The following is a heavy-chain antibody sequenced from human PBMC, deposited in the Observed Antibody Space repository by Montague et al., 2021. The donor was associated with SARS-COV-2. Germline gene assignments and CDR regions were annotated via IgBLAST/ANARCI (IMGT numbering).Heavy chain of an antibody. V-gene: IGHV2-70*01. Sequence: PALVKPTQTLTLTCTFSGFSLNTSGMCVSWIRQPPGKALEWLALIDWDEDQYYSPSLKTRLTISKDTSKNQVVLTMTNMDPIDTATYYCAQSYGDYRDNYFNYWGQGTLVTVSS. D-gene: IGHD4-17*01. J-gene: IGHJ4*02. CDR1: GFSLNTSGMC. CDR2: IDWDEDQ. CDR3: AQSYGDYRDNYFNY.